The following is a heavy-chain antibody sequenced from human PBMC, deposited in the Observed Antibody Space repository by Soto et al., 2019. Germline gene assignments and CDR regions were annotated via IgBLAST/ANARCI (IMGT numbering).Heavy chain of an antibody. Sequence: EVQLLESGGGLVQRGGSLRLSCAASGFPFSSYVMSWVRQAPGTGLEWVSGITGGGSNTFYADSVKGRFTISRDNSKNTLFLQMNSLGAEDTAVYYCAKDSNKYSSSLRGRYFDYWGQGIGVTVSS. CDR1: GFPFSSYV. V-gene: IGHV3-23*01. CDR3: AKDSNKYSSSLRGRYFDY. CDR2: ITGGGSNT. D-gene: IGHD4-4*01. J-gene: IGHJ4*02.